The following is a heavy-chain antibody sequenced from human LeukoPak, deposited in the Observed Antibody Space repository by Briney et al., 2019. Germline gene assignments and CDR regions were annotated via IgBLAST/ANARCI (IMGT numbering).Heavy chain of an antibody. J-gene: IGHJ4*02. V-gene: IGHV1-2*02. CDR3: ARDPFALGIVIVPY. CDR2: INPNSGGT. D-gene: IGHD2/OR15-2a*01. Sequence: ASVKVSCKASGYTFTGYYMHWVRQAPGQGLEWMGWINPNSGGTNYAQKFQGRVTMTSDTSITTAYMELSRLRSGDTAVYYCARDPFALGIVIVPYWGQGTLVTVSS. CDR1: GYTFTGYY.